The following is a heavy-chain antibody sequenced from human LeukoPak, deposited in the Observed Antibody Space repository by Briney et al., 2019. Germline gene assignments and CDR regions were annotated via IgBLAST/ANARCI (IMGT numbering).Heavy chain of an antibody. V-gene: IGHV1-18*04. J-gene: IGHJ4*02. CDR3: ARDGQWLVRVYFDY. D-gene: IGHD6-19*01. CDR2: ISAYNGNT. Sequence: ASVKVSCKASGYTFTGYYMHWVRQAPGQGLEWMGWISAYNGNTNYAQKLQGRVTMTTDTSTSTAYMELRSLRSDDTAVYYCARDGQWLVRVYFDYWGQGTLVTVSS. CDR1: GYTFTGYY.